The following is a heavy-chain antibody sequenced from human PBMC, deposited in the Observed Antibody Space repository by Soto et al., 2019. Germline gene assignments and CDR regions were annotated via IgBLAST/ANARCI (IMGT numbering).Heavy chain of an antibody. V-gene: IGHV1-2*02. J-gene: IGHJ6*02. D-gene: IGHD3-16*01. CDR2: INPISGDT. CDR1: GYIFTDHY. Sequence: ASVKVSCKASGYIFTDHYIHWVRQAPGQGLEWMGWINPISGDTDYAQKFQGRVIMTRDTSILTAYMDLSRLKSDDTAVYYYARVRRSPYGVDVWGQGTTVTVSS. CDR3: ARVRRSPYGVDV.